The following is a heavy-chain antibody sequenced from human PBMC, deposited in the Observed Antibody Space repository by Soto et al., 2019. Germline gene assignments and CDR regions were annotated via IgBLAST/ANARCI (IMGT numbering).Heavy chain of an antibody. Sequence: GGSLRLSCAASGFTFSSYWMHWVRQAPGKGLVWVSRINSDGSSTSYADSVKGRFTISRDNAKNTLYLQMNSLRAEDTAVYYCASLCGGDDAFDIWGQGTMVTVSS. CDR2: INSDGSST. CDR3: ASLCGGDDAFDI. CDR1: GFTFSSYW. V-gene: IGHV3-74*01. J-gene: IGHJ3*02. D-gene: IGHD2-21*02.